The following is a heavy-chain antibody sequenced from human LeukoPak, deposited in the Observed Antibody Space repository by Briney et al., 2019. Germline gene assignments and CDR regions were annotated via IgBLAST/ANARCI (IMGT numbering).Heavy chain of an antibody. V-gene: IGHV4-34*01. CDR3: ARQALVQGDI. CDR2: IYHSGST. CDR1: GGSFSDYY. J-gene: IGHJ3*02. Sequence: NPSETLSLTCAVYGGSFSDYYWSWIRQPPGKGLEWIGEIYHSGSTKYNPSLKSRVTISVDRSKNQFSLKLSSVTAADTAVYYCARQALVQGDIWGQGTMVTVSS.